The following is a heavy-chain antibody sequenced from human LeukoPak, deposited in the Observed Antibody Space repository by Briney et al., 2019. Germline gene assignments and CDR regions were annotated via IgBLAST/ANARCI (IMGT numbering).Heavy chain of an antibody. CDR2: VIPILGIA. CDR3: ARADCSGGSCYSQVLGVY. V-gene: IGHV1-69*04. CDR1: GGTFSSYA. D-gene: IGHD2-15*01. J-gene: IGHJ4*02. Sequence: GASVKVSCKASGGTFSSYAISWVRQAPGQGLEWMGRVIPILGIANYAQKIQGRVTITADKSTSTAYMELSSLRSEDTAVYYCARADCSGGSCYSQVLGVYWGQGTLVTVSS.